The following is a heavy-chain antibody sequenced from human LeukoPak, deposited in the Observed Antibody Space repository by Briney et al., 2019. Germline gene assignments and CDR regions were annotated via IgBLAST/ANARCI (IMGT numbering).Heavy chain of an antibody. CDR1: GGSISSSSYY. CDR2: IYYSGST. D-gene: IGHD5-24*01. Sequence: SETLSLTCTVSGGSISSSSYYWGWIRQPPGKGRGWMGGIYYSGSTYYNPSLKSRVTISVDTSKNQFSLKLSSVTAADTAVYYCARMRDGYNYADYFDYWGQGTLVTVSS. CDR3: ARMRDGYNYADYFDY. J-gene: IGHJ4*02. V-gene: IGHV4-39*01.